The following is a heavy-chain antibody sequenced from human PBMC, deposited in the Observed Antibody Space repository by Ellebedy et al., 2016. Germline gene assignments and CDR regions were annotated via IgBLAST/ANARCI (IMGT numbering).Heavy chain of an antibody. D-gene: IGHD1-26*01. CDR2: IWYDGSNK. CDR3: ARALLQGDYFDY. J-gene: IGHJ4*02. CDR1: GFTFSSYG. V-gene: IGHV3-33*08. Sequence: GESLKISCAASGFTFSSYGMHWVRQAPGKGLEWVAVIWYDGSNKYYADSVKGRFTISRDNSKNTLYLQMNSLRAEDTAVYYCARALLQGDYFDYWGQGTLVTVSS.